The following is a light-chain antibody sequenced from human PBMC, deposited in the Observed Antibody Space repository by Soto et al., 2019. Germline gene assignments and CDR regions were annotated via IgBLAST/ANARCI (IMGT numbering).Light chain of an antibody. CDR2: GAS. CDR3: QQYDNSPLYT. CDR1: QSVSSKY. Sequence: EIVLTQSPGTLSLSPGERATLSCRASQSVSSKYLAWYQQKPGQAPRLLIYGASTRATGIPDRFSGSGSGTDFTLTISRLEPEDFAGYYCQQYDNSPLYTFGQGTKLEIK. V-gene: IGKV3-20*01. J-gene: IGKJ2*01.